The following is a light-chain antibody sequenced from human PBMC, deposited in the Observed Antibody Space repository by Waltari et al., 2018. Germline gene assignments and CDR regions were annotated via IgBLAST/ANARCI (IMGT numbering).Light chain of an antibody. J-gene: IGLJ2*01. Sequence: SYELTQALSVSVAQGQTARITCGGPNIGRINVHWYQLQPGQAPVLVIYRDRNRPSGIPERFSGSNSLNTATLTISRAQVGDEGDYFCQVWDSTNVLFGGGTKLTVL. CDR1: NIGRIN. CDR2: RDR. CDR3: QVWDSTNVL. V-gene: IGLV3-9*01.